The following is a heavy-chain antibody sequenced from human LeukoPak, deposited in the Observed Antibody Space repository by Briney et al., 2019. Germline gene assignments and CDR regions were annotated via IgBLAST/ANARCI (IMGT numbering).Heavy chain of an antibody. CDR2: INHSGST. Sequence: SETLSLTCAVYGGSFSGYYWSWIRQPPGKGLEWIGEINHSGSTNYNPSLKSRVTISVDTSKNQFSLKLSSVTAADTAVYYCARSVYYFDYWGQGTLVTVSS. D-gene: IGHD3-3*01. J-gene: IGHJ4*02. V-gene: IGHV4-34*01. CDR3: ARSVYYFDY. CDR1: GGSFSGYY.